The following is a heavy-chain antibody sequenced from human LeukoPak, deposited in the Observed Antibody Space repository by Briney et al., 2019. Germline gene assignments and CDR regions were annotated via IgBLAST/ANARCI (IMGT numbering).Heavy chain of an antibody. CDR1: GFTFSGYW. Sequence: PGGSLRLSCAASGFTFSGYWMTWVRQAPGKGLEWVANIKQDGSETYYVDSVEGRFTISRGNARNSLYLQMNSLRAEDTAVYYCARGKGVDYWGQGILVTVSS. CDR3: ARGKGVDY. CDR2: IKQDGSET. J-gene: IGHJ4*02. V-gene: IGHV3-7*01.